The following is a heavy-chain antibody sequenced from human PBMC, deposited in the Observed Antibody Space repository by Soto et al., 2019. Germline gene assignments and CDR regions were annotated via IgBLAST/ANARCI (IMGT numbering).Heavy chain of an antibody. Sequence: QVQLVQTGSEVKEPGASVKVSCKASGYSFIGYGLSWVRQAPGQGLEWMGWISVYNGNTNYAQNFQGRVTVTPDTSTSTVYMELRSLRSDDTAVYYCARGLRPLNGGRYDTSGYFDYCGQGTLVTVSS. D-gene: IGHD3-22*01. J-gene: IGHJ4*02. CDR1: GYSFIGYG. CDR2: ISVYNGNT. CDR3: ARGLRPLNGGRYDTSGYFDY. V-gene: IGHV1-18*01.